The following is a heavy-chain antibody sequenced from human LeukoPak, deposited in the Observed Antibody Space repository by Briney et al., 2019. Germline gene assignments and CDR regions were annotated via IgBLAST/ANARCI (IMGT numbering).Heavy chain of an antibody. CDR3: ARDKRTDLYASSLGRWGYFQH. J-gene: IGHJ1*01. CDR2: ISSSGSNL. Sequence: GGSLRLSCAASGFTFSDYSMNWVRQTPGKGLEWVAYISSSGSNLHYADSVKGRFTISRDNAKNSLYLQMNSLRAEDTALYYCARDKRTDLYASSLGRWGYFQHWGQGTLVTVSS. CDR1: GFTFSDYS. V-gene: IGHV3-48*04. D-gene: IGHD6-13*01.